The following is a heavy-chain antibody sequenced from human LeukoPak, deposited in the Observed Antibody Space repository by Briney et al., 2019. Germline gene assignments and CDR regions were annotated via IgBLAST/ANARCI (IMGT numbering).Heavy chain of an antibody. CDR1: GYTFTGDY. CDR3: ARSNVDTVMVSLGY. Sequence: ASVKVSCKASGYTFTGDYMHWMRQAPGQGLEWMGWINPNSGGTNYAQKFQGRVTMTRDTSISTAYMELSRLRSDDTAVYYCARSNVDTVMVSLGYWGQGTLVTVSS. V-gene: IGHV1-2*02. D-gene: IGHD5-18*01. J-gene: IGHJ4*02. CDR2: INPNSGGT.